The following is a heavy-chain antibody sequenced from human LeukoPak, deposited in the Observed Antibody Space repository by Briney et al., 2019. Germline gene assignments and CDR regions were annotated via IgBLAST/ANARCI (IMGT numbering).Heavy chain of an antibody. Sequence: PGASLRLSCAASGFTFSTYTMTWVRQAPGKGLEWVSLISDSDDTTYYADSVKGRFTISRDNSKNTLYLQMNSLRAEDTAIYYCTKGDWLDYWGQGALATVSS. CDR2: ISDSDDTT. V-gene: IGHV3-23*01. CDR1: GFTFSTYT. J-gene: IGHJ4*02. CDR3: TKGDWLDY. D-gene: IGHD3/OR15-3a*01.